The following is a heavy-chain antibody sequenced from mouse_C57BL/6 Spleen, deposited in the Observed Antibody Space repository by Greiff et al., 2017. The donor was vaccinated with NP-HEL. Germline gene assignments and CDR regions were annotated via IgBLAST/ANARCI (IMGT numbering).Heavy chain of an antibody. V-gene: IGHV1-26*01. Sequence: VQLQQSGPELVKPGASVKISCKASGYTFTDYYMNWVKQSHGKSLEWIGDINPNNGGTSYNQKFKGKATLTVDKSSSTAYMELRSLTSEDSAVYYCARWSTVVATGDAMDYWGQGTSVTVSS. J-gene: IGHJ4*01. CDR2: INPNNGGT. CDR1: GYTFTDYY. CDR3: ARWSTVVATGDAMDY. D-gene: IGHD1-1*01.